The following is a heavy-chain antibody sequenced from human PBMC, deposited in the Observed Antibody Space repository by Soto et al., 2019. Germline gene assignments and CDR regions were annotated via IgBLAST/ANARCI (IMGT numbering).Heavy chain of an antibody. V-gene: IGHV4-31*03. J-gene: IGHJ4*02. Sequence: QVQLQESGPGLVKPSQTLSLACTVSGGSISSGGYYWSWIRQHPGKGLEWIGYIYYSGSTYYNPSLKSRVTISVDTSKNQFSLKLSSVTAADTAVYYCARAVAGTGQWGDYFDYWGQGTLVTVSS. CDR1: GGSISSGGYY. CDR3: ARAVAGTGQWGDYFDY. CDR2: IYYSGST. D-gene: IGHD6-19*01.